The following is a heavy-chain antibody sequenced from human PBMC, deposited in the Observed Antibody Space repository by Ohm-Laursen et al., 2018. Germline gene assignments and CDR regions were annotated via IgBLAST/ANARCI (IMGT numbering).Heavy chain of an antibody. Sequence: SLRLSCAASGFTFSSYAMNWVRQAPGKGLEWVSIISDNGVTIYYADSVKGRFTISRDNSKNTLYLQMNSLRPEDTAVYYCAKRRHKDTPVGRDSDYWGQGTLVTVSS. D-gene: IGHD5-18*01. CDR1: GFTFSSYA. J-gene: IGHJ4*02. V-gene: IGHV3-23*01. CDR3: AKRRHKDTPVGRDSDY. CDR2: ISDNGVTI.